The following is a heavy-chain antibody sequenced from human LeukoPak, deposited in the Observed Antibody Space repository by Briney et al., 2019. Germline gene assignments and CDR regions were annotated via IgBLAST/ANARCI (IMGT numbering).Heavy chain of an antibody. Sequence: PSETLSLTCAVYGGSFSGYYWSWIRQPPGKGLEWIGEINHSGSTNYNPSLKSRVTISVDTSKNQFSLKLSSVTAADTAVYYRARGRVREAVAGFDYWGQGTLVTVSS. CDR1: GGSFSGYY. V-gene: IGHV4-34*01. J-gene: IGHJ4*02. CDR3: ARGRVREAVAGFDY. D-gene: IGHD6-19*01. CDR2: INHSGST.